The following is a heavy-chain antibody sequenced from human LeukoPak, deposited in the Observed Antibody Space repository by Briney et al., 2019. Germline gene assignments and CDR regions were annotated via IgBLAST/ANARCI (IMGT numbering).Heavy chain of an antibody. J-gene: IGHJ4*02. V-gene: IGHV1-46*01. CDR3: ATGPETYYDFRRSCFY. CDR1: GYTFTGYY. CDR2: INPSGGST. Sequence: ASVKVSCKASGYTFTGYYMHWVRQAPGQGLEWMGIINPSGGSTSYAQKFQGRVTMTRDTSTSTVYMELSSLRSEDTAVYYCATGPETYYDFRRSCFYWGQGTLVTVSS. D-gene: IGHD3-3*01.